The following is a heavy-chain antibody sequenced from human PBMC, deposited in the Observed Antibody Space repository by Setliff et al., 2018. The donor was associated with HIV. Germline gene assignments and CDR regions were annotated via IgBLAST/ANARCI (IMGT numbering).Heavy chain of an antibody. CDR1: GYTFTRYF. CDR2: INPSGGST. V-gene: IGHV1-46*01. J-gene: IGHJ4*02. Sequence: ASVKVSCKASGYTFTRYFMHCVRQAPGQGLEWLGMINPSGGSTWYAQKFQGRVTMTGDTPTNTLYMELSSLRSEDTAVYCRARGWEGGMDYWGQGTLVTVSS. CDR3: ARGWEGGMDY. D-gene: IGHD1-26*01.